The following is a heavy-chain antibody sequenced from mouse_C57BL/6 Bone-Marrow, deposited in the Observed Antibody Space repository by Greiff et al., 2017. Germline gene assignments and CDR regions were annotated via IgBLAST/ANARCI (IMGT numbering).Heavy chain of an antibody. J-gene: IGHJ3*01. CDR2: IDPSDSYT. D-gene: IGHD1-1*01. CDR1: GYTFTSYW. V-gene: IGHV1-69*01. CDR3: ARWRHGSSYPCAY. Sequence: QVQLQQPGAELVMPGASVKLSCKASGYTFTSYWMHWVKQRPGQGLEWIGEIDPSDSYTNYNQKFKGKSTLTVDKSSSTAYMQLSSLTSEDSAVYYGARWRHGSSYPCAYWGQGTLVTVSA.